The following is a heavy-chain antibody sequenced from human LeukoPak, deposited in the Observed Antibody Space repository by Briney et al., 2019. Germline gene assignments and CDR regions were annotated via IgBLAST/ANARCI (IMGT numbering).Heavy chain of an antibody. V-gene: IGHV4-4*07. CDR2: IYTTRTT. CDR1: GGSLRRYY. CDR3: ARDILGYGDYVYYYYGMDV. Sequence: SQTLSLTSTVSGGSLRRYYWSCIRHPAGKGQESRRRIYTTRTTNYNPSLKRPVTMSLETSNNQFSLKLRSVTDADTAVYYCARDILGYGDYVYYYYGMDVWGQGTTVTVSS. J-gene: IGHJ6*02. D-gene: IGHD4-17*01.